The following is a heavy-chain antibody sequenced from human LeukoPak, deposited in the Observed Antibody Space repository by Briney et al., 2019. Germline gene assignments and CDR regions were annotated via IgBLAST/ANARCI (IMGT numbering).Heavy chain of an antibody. D-gene: IGHD5-18*01. V-gene: IGHV5-51*03. J-gene: IGHJ3*02. Sequence: KPGESLKISCKGSGYSFSNSWIGWVRQMPGKGLEWMGIIYPGDSDTRYSPSFQGQVTISADKSISTAYLQWSSLKASDTAMYYCATPPVDTAMGSPVGAFDIWGQGTMVTVSS. CDR3: ATPPVDTAMGSPVGAFDI. CDR2: IYPGDSDT. CDR1: GYSFSNSW.